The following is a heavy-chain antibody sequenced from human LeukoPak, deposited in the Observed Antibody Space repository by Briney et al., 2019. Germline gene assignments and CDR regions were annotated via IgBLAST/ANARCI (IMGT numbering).Heavy chain of an antibody. Sequence: SETLSLTCTVSGGSISSSSYYWGWIRQPPGKGLEWIGSIYYSGSTYYNPSLKSRVTISVDTSKTQFSLKLSSVTAADTAVYYCARHATDTAMVFDYWGQGTLVTVSS. CDR3: ARHATDTAMVFDY. V-gene: IGHV4-39*01. D-gene: IGHD5-18*01. CDR1: GGSISSSSYY. CDR2: IYYSGST. J-gene: IGHJ4*02.